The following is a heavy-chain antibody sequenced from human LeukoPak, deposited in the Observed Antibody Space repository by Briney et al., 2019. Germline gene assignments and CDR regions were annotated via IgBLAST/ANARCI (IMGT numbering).Heavy chain of an antibody. V-gene: IGHV3-21*01. CDR1: GFTFSNYN. J-gene: IGHJ6*03. CDR3: ARDPYSGSYSAYYYYYMDV. CDR2: ITSSSSYI. D-gene: IGHD1-26*01. Sequence: GGSLRLSCAASGFTFSNYNMNWVRHAPGKGLEWVSSITSSSSYIYYADSVKGRFTISRDNAKNSLYLQMNSLRAEDTAVYYCARDPYSGSYSAYYYYYMDVWGKGTTVTISS.